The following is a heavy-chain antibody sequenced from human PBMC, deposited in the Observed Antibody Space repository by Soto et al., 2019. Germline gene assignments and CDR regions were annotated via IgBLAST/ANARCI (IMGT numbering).Heavy chain of an antibody. D-gene: IGHD1-1*01. CDR1: GGPISSGGYS. V-gene: IGHV4-30-2*01. J-gene: IGHJ3*02. CDR3: AREAESRTAFDI. CDR2: IYHSGST. Sequence: QLQLQESGSGLVKPSQTLSLTCAVSGGPISSGGYSWSWIRQPPGKGLEWIGYIYHSGSTYYNPSLKSRVTISVDRSKNQFSLKRSSVTAADTAVYYCAREAESRTAFDIWGQGTMVTVSS.